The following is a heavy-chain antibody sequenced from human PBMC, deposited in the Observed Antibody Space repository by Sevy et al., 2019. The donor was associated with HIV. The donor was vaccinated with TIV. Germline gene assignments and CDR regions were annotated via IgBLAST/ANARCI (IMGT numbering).Heavy chain of an antibody. CDR3: ARDEGRCSGGSCYSGVQLWFFSSPVDY. Sequence: GGSLRLSCAASGFTFSSYAMHWVRQAPGKGLEWVAVISYDGSNKYYADSVKGRFTISRDNSKNRLYLQMNSLRAEDTAVYYCARDEGRCSGGSCYSGVQLWFFSSPVDYWGQGTLVTVSS. V-gene: IGHV3-30-3*01. J-gene: IGHJ4*02. D-gene: IGHD2-15*01. CDR2: ISYDGSNK. CDR1: GFTFSSYA.